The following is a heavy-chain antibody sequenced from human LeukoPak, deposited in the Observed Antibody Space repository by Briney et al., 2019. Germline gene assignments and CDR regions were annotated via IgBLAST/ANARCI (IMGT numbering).Heavy chain of an antibody. Sequence: GGSLRLSCAASGFIFSGYGMHWVRQAPGKGLEWVALISHDESTKHYADSVKGRFTISRDNSKNTLYLQMNNLRVEDTAVYYCAKDRIVISFGDVSKHWGQGTLVTVSS. CDR2: ISHDESTK. D-gene: IGHD3-10*01. CDR1: GFIFSGYG. V-gene: IGHV3-30*18. CDR3: AKDRIVISFGDVSKH. J-gene: IGHJ1*01.